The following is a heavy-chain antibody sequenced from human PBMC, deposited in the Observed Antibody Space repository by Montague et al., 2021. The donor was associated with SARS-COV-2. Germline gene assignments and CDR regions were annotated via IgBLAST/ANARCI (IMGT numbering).Heavy chain of an antibody. CDR1: GGSISGNTYY. Sequence: SETLSLTCTVAGGSISGNTYYWGWIRQPPGKGLEWIGSIYYTVSSYYSPSFKSQVTISVDTSKSQFSLRLTSVTAADTAVYYCARHGGYCTSTSCYGSGTKAPDLWGQGTLVTVSS. CDR2: IYYTVSS. V-gene: IGHV4-39*01. D-gene: IGHD2-2*01. CDR3: ARHGGYCTSTSCYGSGTKAPDL. J-gene: IGHJ4*02.